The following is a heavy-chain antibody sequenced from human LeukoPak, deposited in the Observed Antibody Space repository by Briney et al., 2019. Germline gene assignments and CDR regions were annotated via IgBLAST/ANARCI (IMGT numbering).Heavy chain of an antibody. CDR3: ANRASYDILTYFDY. J-gene: IGHJ4*02. V-gene: IGHV3-21*04. CDR1: GFTFSSYS. Sequence: GGSLRLSCAASGFTFSSYSMNWVRQAPGKGLEWVSSISSSSSYIYYADSVKGRFTISRDNAKNTLYLQMNSLRAEDTAVYYCANRASYDILTYFDYWGQGTLVTVSS. D-gene: IGHD3-9*01. CDR2: ISSSSSYI.